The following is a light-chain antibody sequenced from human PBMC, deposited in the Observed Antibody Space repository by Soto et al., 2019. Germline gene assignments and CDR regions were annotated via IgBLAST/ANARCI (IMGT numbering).Light chain of an antibody. Sequence: VLTQPRSVPGAPGQRVTISCTGSSSNIGAGHDVHWYQQLPGTAPKLLIYGNGNRPSGVPERFSGSKSGTSASLAITGLQAEDEADYYCQSYDSSLSGSEVFGTGTKVTVL. CDR3: QSYDSSLSGSEV. CDR1: SSNIGAGHD. CDR2: GNG. J-gene: IGLJ1*01. V-gene: IGLV1-40*01.